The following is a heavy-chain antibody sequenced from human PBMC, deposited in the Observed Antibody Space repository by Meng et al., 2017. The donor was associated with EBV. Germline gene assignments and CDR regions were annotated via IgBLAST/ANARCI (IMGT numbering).Heavy chain of an antibody. CDR3: ARPFPSGHSPRLDPFGA. CDR1: GDSISSFYY. D-gene: IGHD6-19*01. J-gene: IGHJ5*02. V-gene: IGHV4-39*01. CDR2: VHYTGST. Sequence: QLQLRESGPGQVKPSETLSLTCPFSGDSISSFYYWGLIRHPPGRGLEWIGSVHYTGSTYYSPSLKSRVTVSVDTSKNQFSLRLTSVTAADTAVYYCARPFPSGHSPRLDPFGAWGQGTLVTVAS.